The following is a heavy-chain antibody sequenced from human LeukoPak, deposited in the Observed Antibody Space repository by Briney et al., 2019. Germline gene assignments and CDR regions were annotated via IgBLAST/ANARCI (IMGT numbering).Heavy chain of an antibody. J-gene: IGHJ4*02. V-gene: IGHV3-23*01. Sequence: GGSLRLSCAASGFTFSSYAMSWVRQAPGKGLEWVSAISGSGGSTYYADSVKGRFTISRDNAKNSLYLQMNSLRAKDTAVYYCAKTMVRGETSRPFDYWGQGTLVTVSS. CDR1: GFTFSSYA. CDR3: AKTMVRGETSRPFDY. D-gene: IGHD3-10*01. CDR2: ISGSGGST.